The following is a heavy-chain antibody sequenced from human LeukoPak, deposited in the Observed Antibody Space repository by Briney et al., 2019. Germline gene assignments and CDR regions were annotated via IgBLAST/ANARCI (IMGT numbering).Heavy chain of an antibody. CDR2: INHSGST. CDR1: GGSFSGYY. CDR3: ARDPEVTAHDAFDI. V-gene: IGHV4-34*01. J-gene: IGHJ3*02. Sequence: TSETLSLTCAVYGGSFSGYYWSWIRQPPGKGLEWIGEINHSGSTNYNPSLKSRVTISVDTSKNQFSLKLSSVTAAYTAVYYCARDPEVTAHDAFDIWGQGTMVTVSS. D-gene: IGHD2-21*02.